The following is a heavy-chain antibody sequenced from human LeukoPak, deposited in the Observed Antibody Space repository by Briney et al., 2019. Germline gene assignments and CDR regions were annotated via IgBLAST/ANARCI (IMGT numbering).Heavy chain of an antibody. CDR1: GFTFNSFW. CDR3: ARGGVNPVDH. V-gene: IGHV3-74*01. D-gene: IGHD1-14*01. J-gene: IGHJ4*02. Sequence: GGSLRLFCAASGFTFNSFWMHWVRQAAGKGLVWVSDMNEYSTTIRYADSVKGRFTISRDNAKSILYLQMNNLRAEDTAMYFCARGGVNPVDHWGQGTLVTVSS. CDR2: MNEYSTTI.